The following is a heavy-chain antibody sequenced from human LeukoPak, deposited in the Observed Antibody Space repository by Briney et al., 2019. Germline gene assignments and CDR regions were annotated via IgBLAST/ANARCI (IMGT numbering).Heavy chain of an antibody. CDR3: ARSYYYGSGSYPNDAFDI. J-gene: IGHJ3*02. Sequence: GRSLRLSCAASGFTFRSYSMNWVRQAPGKGLEWVSYISSSSSTIYYADSVKGRFTISRDNAKNSLYLQMNSLRAEDTAVYYCARSYYYGSGSYPNDAFDIWGQGTMVTVSS. CDR2: ISSSSSTI. V-gene: IGHV3-48*04. D-gene: IGHD3-10*01. CDR1: GFTFRSYS.